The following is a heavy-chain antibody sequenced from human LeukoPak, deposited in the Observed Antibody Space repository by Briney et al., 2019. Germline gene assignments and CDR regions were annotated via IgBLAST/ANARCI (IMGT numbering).Heavy chain of an antibody. D-gene: IGHD4-17*01. CDR1: GFTLSTYW. V-gene: IGHV3-74*01. CDR2: INSDGSST. Sequence: GGSLRLSCAASGFTLSTYWMHWVRQAPGKGLVWVSCINSDGSSTSYADSVKGRFTISRDNAKNTLYLQMNSLRAEDTAVYYCARGLTTLTTSVDYWGQGTLVTVSS. CDR3: ARGLTTLTTSVDY. J-gene: IGHJ4*02.